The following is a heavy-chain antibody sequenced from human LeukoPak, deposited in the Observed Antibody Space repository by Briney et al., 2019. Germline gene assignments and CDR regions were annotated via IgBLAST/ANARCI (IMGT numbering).Heavy chain of an antibody. J-gene: IGHJ1*01. Sequence: SETLSLTCTVSGGSISSSSYYWGWIRQPPGKGLEWIGSIYYRGNTYYSPSLKSRVTMSVDTSKNQFSLKLSSVTAADTAVYYCARGGGDYYSDFQHWGQGTLVTVSS. CDR1: GGSISSSSYY. CDR3: ARGGGDYYSDFQH. D-gene: IGHD2-21*01. CDR2: IYYRGNT. V-gene: IGHV4-39*07.